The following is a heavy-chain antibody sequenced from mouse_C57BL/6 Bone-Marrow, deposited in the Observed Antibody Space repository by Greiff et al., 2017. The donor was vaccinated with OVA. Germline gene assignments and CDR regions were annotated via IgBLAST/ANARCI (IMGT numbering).Heavy chain of an antibody. J-gene: IGHJ2*01. CDR2: ISSGGSYT. CDR1: GFTFSSYG. Sequence: EVHLVESGGDLVKPGGSLKLSCAASGFTFSSYGMSWVRQTPDKRLEWVATISSGGSYTYYPDSVKGRFTISRANAKNTMYLQMSSLKSEDTAMYFCARRLDPHYFDYWGRGTTLTVSS. V-gene: IGHV5-6*01. CDR3: ARRLDPHYFDY.